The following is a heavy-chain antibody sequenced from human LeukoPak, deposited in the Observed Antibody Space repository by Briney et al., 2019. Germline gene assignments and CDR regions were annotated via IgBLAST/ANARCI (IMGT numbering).Heavy chain of an antibody. CDR1: GGSISSYY. V-gene: IGHV4-4*07. D-gene: IGHD6-13*01. J-gene: IGHJ5*02. Sequence: PSETLSLTCTVSGGSISSYYWSWIRQPAGKGLEWIGRIYTGGSTNYNPSLKSRVTMSVDTSKNQFSLKLSSVTAADTAVYYCARARGYSSSSPFDPWGQGTLVTVSS. CDR2: IYTGGST. CDR3: ARARGYSSSSPFDP.